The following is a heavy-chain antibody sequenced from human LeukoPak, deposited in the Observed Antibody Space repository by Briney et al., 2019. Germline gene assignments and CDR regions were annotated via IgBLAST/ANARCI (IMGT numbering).Heavy chain of an antibody. J-gene: IGHJ6*03. CDR1: EDSVSSNSAA. Sequence: SQTLSLTCAISEDSVSSNSAAWNWIRQSPSRGLEWLGRTYYRSKWYNDYAVSVKSRITINPDTSKNQFSLKLNSVTAADTAVYYCARTSLVEELLRWGYYYYYMDVWGKGTTVTISS. CDR3: ARTSLVEELLRWGYYYYYMDV. D-gene: IGHD1-26*01. CDR2: TYYRSKWYN. V-gene: IGHV6-1*01.